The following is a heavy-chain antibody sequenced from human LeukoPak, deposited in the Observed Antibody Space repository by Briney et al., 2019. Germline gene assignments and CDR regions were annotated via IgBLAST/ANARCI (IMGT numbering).Heavy chain of an antibody. CDR3: ARVVIALDY. D-gene: IGHD2-21*01. J-gene: IGHJ4*02. Sequence: PSETLSLTCAVYGGSFSGYYWSWIRQPPGKGLEWTGEINHSGSTNYNPSLKSRVTISVDTSKNQFSLKLSSVTAADTAVYYCARVVIALDYWGQGTLVTVSS. V-gene: IGHV4-34*01. CDR2: INHSGST. CDR1: GGSFSGYY.